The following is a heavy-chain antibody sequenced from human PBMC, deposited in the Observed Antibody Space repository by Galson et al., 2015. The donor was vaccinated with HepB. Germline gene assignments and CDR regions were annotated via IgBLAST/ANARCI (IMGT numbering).Heavy chain of an antibody. CDR2: INAGNGNT. Sequence: SVKVSCKASGYTFTSYAMHWVRQAPGQRLEWMGWINAGNGNTKYLQKFQGRVTTTRDTSASTAYMELSSLRSEDTAVYYCARTATPGYSGYDFDYWGQGTLVTVSS. CDR1: GYTFTSYA. J-gene: IGHJ4*02. D-gene: IGHD5-12*01. CDR3: ARTATPGYSGYDFDY. V-gene: IGHV1-3*01.